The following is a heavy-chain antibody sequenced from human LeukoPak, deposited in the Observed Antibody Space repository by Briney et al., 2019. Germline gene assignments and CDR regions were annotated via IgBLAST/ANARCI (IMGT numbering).Heavy chain of an antibody. CDR2: IYYSGST. V-gene: IGHV4-39*07. J-gene: IGHJ4*02. CDR1: GGSISSSSYY. Sequence: PETLSLTCTVSGGSISSSSYYWGWIRQPPGKGLEWIGSIYYSGSTYYNPSLKSRVTISVDTSKNQFSLKLSSVTAADTAVYYCARDLVGSSYVFDYWGQGTLVAVSS. CDR3: ARDLVGSSYVFDY. D-gene: IGHD2-2*01.